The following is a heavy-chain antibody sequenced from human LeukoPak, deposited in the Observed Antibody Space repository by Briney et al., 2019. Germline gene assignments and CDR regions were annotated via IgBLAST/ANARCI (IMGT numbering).Heavy chain of an antibody. CDR1: GGSISSYY. V-gene: IGHV4-59*08. J-gene: IGHJ3*02. D-gene: IGHD3-22*01. CDR3: ARDFPDSSGYTYGAFDI. CDR2: IYYSGST. Sequence: SETLSLTCTVSGGSISSYYWSWIRQPPGKGLEWIGYIYYSGSTNYNPSLKSRVTISVDTSKNQFSLKLSSVTAADTAVYYCARDFPDSSGYTYGAFDIWGQGTMVTVSS.